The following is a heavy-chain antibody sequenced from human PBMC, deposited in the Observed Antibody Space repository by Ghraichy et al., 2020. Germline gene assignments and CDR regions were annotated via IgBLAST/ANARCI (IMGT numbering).Heavy chain of an antibody. D-gene: IGHD1-26*01. CDR2: IIPLIGAA. CDR1: GGTSSSFA. Sequence: SVKVSCKASGGTSSSFATNWVRQAPGQGLEWMGGIIPLIGAANYAQKFQGRVTINTDESTSTAYMELRSLTSDDTAVYYCARESQSEGAASFYWGQGTLVTVSS. J-gene: IGHJ4*02. V-gene: IGHV1-69*05. CDR3: ARESQSEGAASFY.